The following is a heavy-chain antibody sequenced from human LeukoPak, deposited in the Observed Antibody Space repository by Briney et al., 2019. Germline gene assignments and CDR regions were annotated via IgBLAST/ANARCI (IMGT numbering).Heavy chain of an antibody. CDR1: GYTFTELS. D-gene: IGHD2-21*01. CDR2: FDPEDGET. CDR3: ATADFVVVIAPHAFDI. Sequence: ASVKVSCKVSGYTFTELSMHWVRQAPGKGLEWMGGFDPEDGETIYAQKFQGRVTMTEDTSTDTAYMELSSLRSEDTAVYYCATADFVVVIAPHAFDIWGQGTMVTVSS. J-gene: IGHJ3*02. V-gene: IGHV1-24*01.